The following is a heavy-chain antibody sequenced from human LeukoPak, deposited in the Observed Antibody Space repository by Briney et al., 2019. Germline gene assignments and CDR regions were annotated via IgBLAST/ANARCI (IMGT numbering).Heavy chain of an antibody. CDR1: GFTFSSYA. V-gene: IGHV3-23*01. J-gene: IGHJ5*02. Sequence: GGSLRLSCAASGFTFSSYAMSWVRQAPGKGLEWVSAISGSGGSTYYADSVKGRFTISRDNSKNTLYLQMNSLRAEDTAVYYCARLTTEAIFALFDPWGQGTLVTVSS. CDR2: ISGSGGST. CDR3: ARLTTEAIFALFDP. D-gene: IGHD3-3*01.